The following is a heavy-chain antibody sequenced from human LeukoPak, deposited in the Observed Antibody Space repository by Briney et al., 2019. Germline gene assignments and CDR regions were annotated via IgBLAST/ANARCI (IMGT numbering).Heavy chain of an antibody. CDR2: ISGSGGST. CDR3: TRTPMIVVVMPYFDY. V-gene: IGHV3-23*01. J-gene: IGHJ4*02. D-gene: IGHD3-22*01. Sequence: GGSLRLSCAASGFTFSSYWMHWVRQAPGKGLEWVSAISGSGGSTYYADSVKGRFTISRDNSKNTLYLQMNSLRAEDTAVYYCTRTPMIVVVMPYFDYWGQGTLVTVSS. CDR1: GFTFSSYW.